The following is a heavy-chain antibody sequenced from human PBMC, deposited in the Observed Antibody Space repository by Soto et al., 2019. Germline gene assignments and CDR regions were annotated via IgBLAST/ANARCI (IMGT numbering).Heavy chain of an antibody. Sequence: GESLKISCKGSGYSFTSYWIGWVRQMPGKGLEWMGSIYPGDYDTRYSPSFQGKVTISADKSISTAYLQWSSLTASDTAMYYCARRGAQVYYYYYMDVWGKGTTVTVSS. D-gene: IGHD3-16*01. CDR2: IYPGDYDT. V-gene: IGHV5-51*01. CDR3: ARRGAQVYYYYYMDV. CDR1: GYSFTSYW. J-gene: IGHJ6*03.